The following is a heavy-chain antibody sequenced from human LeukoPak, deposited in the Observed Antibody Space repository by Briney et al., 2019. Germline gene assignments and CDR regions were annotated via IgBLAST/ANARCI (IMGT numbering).Heavy chain of an antibody. Sequence: GGSLRLSCGASGFRLGSFSMDWVREAPGKGLEWVSDINSGSNTIYYADSVKGRFTISRDNAGNSLYLQMNSLRDEDTAVYYCARVLLERPGIDSFDMWGQGTMVTVSS. CDR2: INSGSNTI. CDR3: ARVLLERPGIDSFDM. V-gene: IGHV3-48*02. D-gene: IGHD1-1*01. J-gene: IGHJ3*02. CDR1: GFRLGSFS.